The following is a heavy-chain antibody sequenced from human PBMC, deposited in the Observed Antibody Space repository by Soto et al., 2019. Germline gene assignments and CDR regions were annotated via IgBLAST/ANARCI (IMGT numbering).Heavy chain of an antibody. V-gene: IGHV3-9*01. CDR2: ISWNSGSI. CDR3: AKDRHCSSTSCYRGFDP. J-gene: IGHJ5*02. CDR1: GFTFDDYA. Sequence: GGSLRLSCAASGFTFDDYAMHWVLQAPWKGLEWVSGISWNSGSIGYADSVKGRFTISRDNAKNSLYLQMNSLRAEDTALYYCAKDRHCSSTSCYRGFDPWGQGTLVTVSS. D-gene: IGHD2-2*02.